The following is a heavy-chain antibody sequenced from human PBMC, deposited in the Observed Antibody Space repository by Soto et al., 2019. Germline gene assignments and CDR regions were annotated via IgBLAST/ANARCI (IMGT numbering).Heavy chain of an antibody. J-gene: IGHJ5*02. D-gene: IGHD3-22*01. V-gene: IGHV1-18*01. CDR1: GYTFTSYG. Sequence: QVQLVQSGAEVKKPGASVKVSCKTSGYTFTSYGFSWVRQAPGQGLEWMGWISAYNGNTNYAQKLQGRVTMTTDTSTRTAYMELRSLRSDDTAVYYCASHIYYDSSVGPWGQGTLVTVSS. CDR3: ASHIYYDSSVGP. CDR2: ISAYNGNT.